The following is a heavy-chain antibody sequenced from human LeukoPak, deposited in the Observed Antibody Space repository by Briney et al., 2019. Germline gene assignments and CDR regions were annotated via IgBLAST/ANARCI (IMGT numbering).Heavy chain of an antibody. D-gene: IGHD6-19*01. CDR1: GFAFSYYW. CDR2: IKQDRSEK. V-gene: IGHV3-7*01. J-gene: IGHJ4*02. Sequence: GGSLRLSCAASGFAFSYYWMNWVRQAPGKGLEWVANIKQDRSEKSYVDSVKGRFTISRDNAKNTLYLQMTTLRAEDTAVYFCARHTSDWYKEGANWGQGTPVTVSS. CDR3: ARHTSDWYKEGAN.